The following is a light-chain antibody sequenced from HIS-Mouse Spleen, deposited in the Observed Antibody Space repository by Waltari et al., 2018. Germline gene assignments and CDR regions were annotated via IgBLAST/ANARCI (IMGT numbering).Light chain of an antibody. Sequence: SYDLTQPPPLSVSPGQTPRDTRSGDAWPKKSSYWYQQKSGQAPVLVIYEDSKRPSGIPERFSGSSSGTMATLTISGAQVEDEADYYCYSTDSSGNHRVFGGGTKLTVL. V-gene: IGLV3-10*01. J-gene: IGLJ2*01. CDR2: EDS. CDR1: AWPKKS. CDR3: YSTDSSGNHRV.